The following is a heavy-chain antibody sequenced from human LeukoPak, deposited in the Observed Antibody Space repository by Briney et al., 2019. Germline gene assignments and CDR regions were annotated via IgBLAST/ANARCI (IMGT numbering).Heavy chain of an antibody. CDR2: IYSDGSST. CDR1: GFTFSSYW. V-gene: IGHV3-74*01. D-gene: IGHD4-17*01. CDR3: ARDLTSTTVTYFDY. Sequence: GGSLRLSCAASGFTFSSYWMHWVRQAPGKGLVCVSRIYSDGSSTSYADSVKGRFTISRDNAKNTLYLQMNSLRAEDTAVYYCARDLTSTTVTYFDYWGQGTLVTVSS. J-gene: IGHJ4*02.